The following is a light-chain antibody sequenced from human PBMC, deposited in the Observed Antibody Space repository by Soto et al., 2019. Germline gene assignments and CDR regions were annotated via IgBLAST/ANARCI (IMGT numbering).Light chain of an antibody. V-gene: IGLV2-14*01. CDR3: SSYTNSGTLV. CDR1: SSDVGSYNY. CDR2: EVN. J-gene: IGLJ1*01. Sequence: QSVLTQPASVSGSPGQSIIISCTGTSSDVGSYNYVSWYQQHPGKAPKLMIYEVNNRPSGFSNRCSGSKSGNTASLTISGLQAEDEADYYCSSYTNSGTLVFGTGTKLTVL.